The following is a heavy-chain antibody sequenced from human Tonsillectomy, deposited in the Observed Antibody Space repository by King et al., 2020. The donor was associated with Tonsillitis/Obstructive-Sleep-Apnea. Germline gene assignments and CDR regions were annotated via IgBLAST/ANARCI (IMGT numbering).Heavy chain of an antibody. CDR3: ARGPNYSSSWYNY. CDR1: GGSFSGYY. J-gene: IGHJ4*02. V-gene: IGHV4-34*01. CDR2: INHSGST. Sequence: VQLPQLGAGLLKPSETLSLTCAVSGGSFSGYYWSWIRQPPGKGLEWIGEINHSGSTNYNPSLKSRVTISVDTSKNQFSLKLSSVTAADTAVYYCARGPNYSSSWYNYWGQGTLVTVSS. D-gene: IGHD6-13*01.